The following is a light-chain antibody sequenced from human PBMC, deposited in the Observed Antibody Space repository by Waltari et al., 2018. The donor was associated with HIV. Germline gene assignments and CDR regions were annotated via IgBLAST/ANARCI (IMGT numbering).Light chain of an antibody. V-gene: IGKV3-20*01. CDR1: QSVSSSY. Sequence: EIVLTQSPGTLSLSPGERATLSCRASQSVSSSYLAWYQQEPGQAPRHLIYGASSRATVIPDRFSGSGSGTDFTLTISRLEPEDFAVYYCQQYGSSPITFGQGTRLEIK. CDR2: GAS. CDR3: QQYGSSPIT. J-gene: IGKJ5*01.